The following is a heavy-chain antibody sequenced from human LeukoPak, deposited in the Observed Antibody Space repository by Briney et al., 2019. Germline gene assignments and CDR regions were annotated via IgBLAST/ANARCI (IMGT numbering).Heavy chain of an antibody. CDR1: GGSISSYY. V-gene: IGHV4-59*01. CDR2: IYYSGST. J-gene: IGHJ4*02. D-gene: IGHD5-12*01. Sequence: SETLSLTCTVSGGSISSYYWSWIRQPPGKGLEWIGYIYYSGSTNYNPSLKSRVTISVDTSKNQFSLKLSSVTAADTAVYYCARSVEMASRSFDCWGQGTLVTVSS. CDR3: ARSVEMASRSFDC.